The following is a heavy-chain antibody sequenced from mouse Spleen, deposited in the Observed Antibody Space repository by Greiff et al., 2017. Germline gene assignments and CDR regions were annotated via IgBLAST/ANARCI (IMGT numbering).Heavy chain of an antibody. J-gene: IGHJ3*01. CDR2: IDPSDSYT. CDR3: ARLSGLFAY. D-gene: IGHD1-3*01. CDR1: GYTFTSYW. V-gene: IGHV1-69*01. Sequence: QVQLQQSGAELVMPGASVKLSCKASGYTFTSYWMHWVKQRPGQGLEWIGEIDPSDSYTNYNQKFKGKATLTVDKSSSTAYMQLSSLTSEDSAVYYCARLSGLFAYWGQGTLVTVSA.